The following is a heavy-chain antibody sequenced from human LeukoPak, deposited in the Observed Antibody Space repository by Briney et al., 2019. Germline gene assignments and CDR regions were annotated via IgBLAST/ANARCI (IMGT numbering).Heavy chain of an antibody. CDR1: GFTFSSQW. CDR2: VNQGGTGK. Sequence: GGSLRLSCAASGFTFSSQWMSWVRQAPGKGLEWVANVNQGGTGKYYVDSVKGRFTISRDNAENSLYLQMNSLRAEDTAVYYCAKDRGGYSLFGYWGQGTLVTVSS. J-gene: IGHJ4*02. D-gene: IGHD2-21*01. V-gene: IGHV3-7*01. CDR3: AKDRGGYSLFGY.